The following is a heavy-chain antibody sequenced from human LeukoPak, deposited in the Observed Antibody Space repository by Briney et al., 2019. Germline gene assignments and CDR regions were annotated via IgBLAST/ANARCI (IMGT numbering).Heavy chain of an antibody. V-gene: IGHV3-74*01. CDR2: IHSEGRST. CDR1: GFTFSSYW. J-gene: IGHJ1*01. Sequence: PGGSLRLSCAASGFTFSSYWMHWVRQAPGKGLVWVSRIHSEGRSTSYADSVKGRFTISRDNAKNTLYLQMNSLRDEGTAVYYCARDIYSSSGWFEGFQHWGQGTLVTVSS. CDR3: ARDIYSSSGWFEGFQH. D-gene: IGHD6-19*01.